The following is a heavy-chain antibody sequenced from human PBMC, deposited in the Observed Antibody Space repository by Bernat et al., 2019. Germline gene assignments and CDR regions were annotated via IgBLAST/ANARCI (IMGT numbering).Heavy chain of an antibody. CDR3: ARDPPYYGSGSYAFDI. Sequence: EVQLLESGGGLVQPGGSLRLSCAASGFTFSSYAMSWVRQAPGKGLGWVSAISGSGGSTYYADSVKGRFTISRDNSKNTLYLQMNSLRAEDTAVYYCARDPPYYGSGSYAFDIWGQGTMVTVSS. V-gene: IGHV3-23*01. J-gene: IGHJ3*02. D-gene: IGHD3-10*01. CDR2: ISGSGGST. CDR1: GFTFSSYA.